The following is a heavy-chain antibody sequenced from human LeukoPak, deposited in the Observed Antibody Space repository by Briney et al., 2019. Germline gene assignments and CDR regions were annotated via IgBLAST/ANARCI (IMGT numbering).Heavy chain of an antibody. CDR3: ARVHGAYPFDY. CDR1: GFTSSNYG. D-gene: IGHD4/OR15-4a*01. J-gene: IGHJ4*02. CDR2: ISSSSNNI. Sequence: EGSLRLSCAASGFTSSNYGMNWVRQAPGKGLEWVSYISSSSNNIAYADSVKGRFTISRDNVKNSLYLQINSLRVEDTSVYYCARVHGAYPFDYWGQGTLVTVSS. V-gene: IGHV3-48*04.